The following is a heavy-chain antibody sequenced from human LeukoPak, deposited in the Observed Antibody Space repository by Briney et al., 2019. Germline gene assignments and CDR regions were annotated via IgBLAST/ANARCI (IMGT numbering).Heavy chain of an antibody. Sequence: PGGSLRLSCAASGFTVTNNHMIWVRQAPGKGLEWVSVIFSGGSTYFADSVKGRFTISRDSSKNTLYLQMNSLRAEDTAVYYCAKEPRRLGDLLTIWGQGTMVTVSS. CDR3: AKEPRRLGDLLTI. V-gene: IGHV3-66*01. D-gene: IGHD3-16*01. CDR1: GFTVTNNH. CDR2: IFSGGST. J-gene: IGHJ3*02.